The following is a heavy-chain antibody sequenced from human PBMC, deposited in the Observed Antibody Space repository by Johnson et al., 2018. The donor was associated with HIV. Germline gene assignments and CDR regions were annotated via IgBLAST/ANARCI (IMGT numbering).Heavy chain of an antibody. CDR3: AKANYYDSSGYYSVTEDVFDI. D-gene: IGHD3-22*01. Sequence: VQLVESGGGLEQPGRSLRLSCAASGFTFDDYAMHWVRQVPGKGLEWVSGISWNSGSIDYADSVKGRFSISRDNAKNSLYLQMNSLKPEDTALYYCAKANYYDSSGYYSVTEDVFDIWGQGTMVTVSS. V-gene: IGHV3-9*01. CDR1: GFTFDDYA. CDR2: ISWNSGSI. J-gene: IGHJ3*02.